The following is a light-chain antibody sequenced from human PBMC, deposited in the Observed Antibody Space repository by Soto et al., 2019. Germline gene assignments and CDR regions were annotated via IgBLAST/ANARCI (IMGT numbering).Light chain of an antibody. CDR2: EVS. V-gene: IGLV2-14*01. CDR1: SSDVGRYNY. Sequence: QSALTQPRSVSASPGQSVTISCTGTSSDVGRYNYVSWYQQHPGRAPKLMIYEVSNRPSGVSTRFSGSKSGNTASLTISGLQAEDEADYYCISYTSSSTRVFGTGTKVTVL. J-gene: IGLJ1*01. CDR3: ISYTSSSTRV.